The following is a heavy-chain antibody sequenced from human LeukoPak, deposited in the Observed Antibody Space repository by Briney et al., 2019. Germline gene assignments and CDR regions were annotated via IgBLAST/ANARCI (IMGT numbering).Heavy chain of an antibody. V-gene: IGHV3-53*01. D-gene: IGHD5-24*01. CDR3: ARDRRDAYTF. J-gene: IGHJ4*02. CDR1: GFTVSSNY. CDR2: IYSGGST. Sequence: PGGSLRLSCAASGFTVSSNYMSWVRQAPGKGLEWVSVIYSGGSTYYPDSVKGRFTISRDNAKNTLYLQMDSLRAEDTAVYYCARDRRDAYTFWGQGTLVTVSS.